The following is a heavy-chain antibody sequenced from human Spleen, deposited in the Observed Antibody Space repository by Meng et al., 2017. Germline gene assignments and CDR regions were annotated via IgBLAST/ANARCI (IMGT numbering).Heavy chain of an antibody. D-gene: IGHD2-21*02. CDR2: IYWNDDK. Sequence: SGPTLVKPTQTLTLTCTFSGFSLTTSGVAVGWIRQPPGKALEWLALIYWNDDKRYSPSLKSRLTITKDTSKNQVVLTMTNMDPVDTATYYCARRRSFCGGDCYAFDIWGQGTMVTVSS. CDR3: ARRRSFCGGDCYAFDI. CDR1: GFSLTTSGVA. V-gene: IGHV2-5*01. J-gene: IGHJ3*02.